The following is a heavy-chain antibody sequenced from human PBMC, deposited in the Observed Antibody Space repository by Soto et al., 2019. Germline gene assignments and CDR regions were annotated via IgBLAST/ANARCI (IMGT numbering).Heavy chain of an antibody. D-gene: IGHD1-1*01. J-gene: IGHJ4*02. CDR3: ARGRYGDY. V-gene: IGHV1-18*01. CDR1: GYTCTSYA. Sequence: QVHRVQYGAEVKKPGASVKVSCKASGYTCTSYAITWVRQARGQGLEWMGWISAHNGNTNYAQTLQGRVIVTTDTSTSTAYMEQRSLIYYGTALYYCARGRYGDYWGQGALVTVSS. CDR2: ISAHNGNT.